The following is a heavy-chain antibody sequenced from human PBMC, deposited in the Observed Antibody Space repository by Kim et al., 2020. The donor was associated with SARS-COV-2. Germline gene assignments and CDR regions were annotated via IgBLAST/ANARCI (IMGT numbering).Heavy chain of an antibody. D-gene: IGHD2-15*01. V-gene: IGHV1-24*01. CDR2: T. J-gene: IGHJ3*02. Sequence: TIYARKFQGRVTMTEDTSTDTAYMELSSLRSEDTAVYYCATDRTHYAFDIWGQGTMVTVSS. CDR3: ATDRTHYAFDI.